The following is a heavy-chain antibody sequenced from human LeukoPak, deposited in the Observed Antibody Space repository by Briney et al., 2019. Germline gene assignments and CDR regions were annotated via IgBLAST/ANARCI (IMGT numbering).Heavy chain of an antibody. CDR3: ARGPYYYDSSGPHY. CDR2: ISWNSGSI. J-gene: IGHJ4*02. CDR1: GFTFDDYA. Sequence: HTGGSLRLSCAASGFTFDDYAMHWVRQAPGKGLEWVSGISWNSGSIGYADSVKGRFTISRDNAKNSLYLQMNSLRAEDTAFYYCARGPYYYDSSGPHYWGQGTLVTVSS. D-gene: IGHD3-22*01. V-gene: IGHV3-9*01.